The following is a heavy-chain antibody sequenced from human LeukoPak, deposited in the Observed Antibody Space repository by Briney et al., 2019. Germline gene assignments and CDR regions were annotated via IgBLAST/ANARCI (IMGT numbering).Heavy chain of an antibody. CDR3: ASRHCSGGGCYFAGADPFDY. J-gene: IGHJ4*02. V-gene: IGHV3-53*01. CDR2: IYSGGDI. Sequence: GGSLRLSCAASGFTVSSTYMSWVRQAPGKGLEWVSVIYSGGDIYYIDSVKGRFTISRDTSKNTLYLQMNSLRAEDTAVYYCASRHCSGGGCYFAGADPFDYWGQGTLVTVSS. D-gene: IGHD2-15*01. CDR1: GFTVSSTY.